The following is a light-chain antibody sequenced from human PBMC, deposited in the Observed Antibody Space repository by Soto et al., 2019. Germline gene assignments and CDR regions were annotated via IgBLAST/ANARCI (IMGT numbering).Light chain of an antibody. CDR3: QQYGSSPQT. V-gene: IGKV3-20*01. J-gene: IGKJ1*01. CDR2: GAS. CDR1: QSVSSSY. Sequence: EIVLTQSPGTLSLSPGERATLSCRASQSVSSSYLAWHQQKPGQAPRLLIYGASSRATGIPDRFSGSGSGTDFTLTISRVEPEDFAVYYCQQYGSSPQTFGQGTKVDIK.